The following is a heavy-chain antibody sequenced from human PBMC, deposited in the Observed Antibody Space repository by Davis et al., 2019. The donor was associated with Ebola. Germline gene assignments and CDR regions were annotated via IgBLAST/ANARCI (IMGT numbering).Heavy chain of an antibody. CDR2: IYYSGST. Sequence: PSETLSLTCTVSGGSISRDGSYWSWVRQVPGKGLEWIGYIYYSGSTSYKPSLKSRVTISLDTSKNQFSLNLRSVTAADTAVYYCARDLRYDSSGSDYYFYMDVWGKGTTVTVSS. J-gene: IGHJ6*03. CDR3: ARDLRYDSSGSDYYFYMDV. V-gene: IGHV4-31*03. D-gene: IGHD3-22*01. CDR1: GGSISRDGSY.